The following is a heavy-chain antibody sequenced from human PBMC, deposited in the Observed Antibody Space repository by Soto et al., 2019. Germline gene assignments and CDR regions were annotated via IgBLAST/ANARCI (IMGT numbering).Heavy chain of an antibody. D-gene: IGHD5-12*01. J-gene: IGHJ6*02. Sequence: ASVKVSCKASGGTLTTSTFAWVRQAPGQGLEWMGWINPNSGGTNYAQKFQGWVTMTRDTSISTAYMELSRLRSDDTAVYYCAREVDYYYGMDVWGQGTTVTVSS. CDR2: INPNSGGT. CDR1: GGTLTTST. CDR3: AREVDYYYGMDV. V-gene: IGHV1-2*04.